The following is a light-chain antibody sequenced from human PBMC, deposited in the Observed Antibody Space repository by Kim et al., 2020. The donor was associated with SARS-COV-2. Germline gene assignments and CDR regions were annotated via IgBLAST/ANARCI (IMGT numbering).Light chain of an antibody. CDR2: EDD. V-gene: IGLV3-1*01. Sequence: VSPEQTASITCSGDKLGDRYACWYQQRPGRSPVLVIYEDDKRPSGIPERFSGSNSGNKATLTISGTQAMDEADYYCQAWDTATHVVFGGGTQLTVL. CDR3: QAWDTATHVV. J-gene: IGLJ2*01. CDR1: KLGDRY.